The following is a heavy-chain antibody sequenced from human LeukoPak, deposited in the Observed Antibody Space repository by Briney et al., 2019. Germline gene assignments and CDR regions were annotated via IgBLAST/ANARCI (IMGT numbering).Heavy chain of an antibody. CDR3: ARSSSSLPWYFDY. D-gene: IGHD6-6*01. V-gene: IGHV4-61*02. J-gene: IGHJ4*02. Sequence: SETLSLTCTVSGGSISSGSYYWSWNRQPAGKGLEWIGRIYTSGSTNYNPSLKSRVTISVDTSKNQFSLKLSSVTAADTAVYYCARSSSSLPWYFDYWGQGTLVTVSS. CDR1: GGSISSGSYY. CDR2: IYTSGST.